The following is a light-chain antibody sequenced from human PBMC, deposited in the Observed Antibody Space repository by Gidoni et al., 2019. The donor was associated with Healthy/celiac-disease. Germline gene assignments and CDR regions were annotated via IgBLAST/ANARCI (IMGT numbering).Light chain of an antibody. CDR1: QSVSSSY. J-gene: IGKJ5*01. CDR3: QQYGSSPIT. V-gene: IGKV3-20*01. Sequence: EIVLTQSPGTLSLSPGERATLSCRASQSVSSSYLAWYQQKPGQAPRLLIYGASSRATGIPDRFSGSGSGTDFTLTISRLEPEDFAVYYCQQYGSSPITFXHXTRLEIQ. CDR2: GAS.